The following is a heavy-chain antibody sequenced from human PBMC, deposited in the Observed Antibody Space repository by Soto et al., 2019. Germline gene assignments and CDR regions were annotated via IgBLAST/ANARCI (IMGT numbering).Heavy chain of an antibody. Sequence: EVQLVESGGGLVQPGGYLRLSCAASGFTFSPYSMNWVRQAPGKGLEWVSYISYRTSPIYYAVSVKGRFTISRDNAKNSLYLQMNSLRAEDTAVYYCAREEGGEYYGSGSLVWGQGTTVTVSS. V-gene: IGHV3-48*01. D-gene: IGHD3-10*01. CDR3: AREEGGEYYGSGSLV. J-gene: IGHJ6*02. CDR2: ISYRTSPI. CDR1: GFTFSPYS.